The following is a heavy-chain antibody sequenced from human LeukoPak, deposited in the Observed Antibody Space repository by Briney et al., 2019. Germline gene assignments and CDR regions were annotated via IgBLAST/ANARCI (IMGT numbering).Heavy chain of an antibody. J-gene: IGHJ4*02. CDR3: AREEGIAVAFDY. CDR2: INPNSGGA. CDR1: GYTFTGYY. D-gene: IGHD6-19*01. Sequence: ASVKVSCKASGYTFTGYYMRWVRQAPGQGLEWMGWINPNSGGANYAQKFQGRVTMTRDTSISTAYMELSRLRSDDTAVYYCAREEGIAVAFDYWGQGTLVTVSS. V-gene: IGHV1-2*02.